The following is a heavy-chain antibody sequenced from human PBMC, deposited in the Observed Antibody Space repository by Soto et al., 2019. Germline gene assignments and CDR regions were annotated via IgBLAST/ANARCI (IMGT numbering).Heavy chain of an antibody. CDR3: ARCPRYCSSTSCYCSYFDY. CDR2: INPNSGGT. J-gene: IGHJ4*02. CDR1: GYTSTGYY. Sequence: ASMKVSRKASGYTSTGYYIHWVRQAPGQRLEWMGWINPNSGGTNYAQKFQGWVTMTRDTSISTAYMELSRLRSDDTAVYYCARCPRYCSSTSCYCSYFDYWGQGTLVTVSS. V-gene: IGHV1-2*04. D-gene: IGHD2-2*01.